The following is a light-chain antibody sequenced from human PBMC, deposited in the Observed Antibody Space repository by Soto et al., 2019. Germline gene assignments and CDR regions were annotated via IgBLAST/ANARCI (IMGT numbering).Light chain of an antibody. CDR2: GAS. V-gene: IGKV3-20*01. CDR1: QSVSSRY. Sequence: EIVLTQSPGTLSLSPGERATLSCRASQSVSSRYLAWYQQKPGQAPRLLIHGASSRATGIPDRFSGSGSGTDFTLTTSRLEPEDFAVYDCQQYGNSPPWTFGQGTKVEIQ. CDR3: QQYGNSPPWT. J-gene: IGKJ1*01.